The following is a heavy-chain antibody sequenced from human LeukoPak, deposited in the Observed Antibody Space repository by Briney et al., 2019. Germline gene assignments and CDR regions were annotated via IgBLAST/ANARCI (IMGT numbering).Heavy chain of an antibody. Sequence: GASVKVSCKASGYTFTSYGISWVRQAPGQGLEWMGWISAYNGNTNYAQKLQGRVTMTTDTSTSTAYMELSSLRSEDTAVYYCARGDYYGSGSRAFDIWGQGTMVTVSS. CDR3: ARGDYYGSGSRAFDI. D-gene: IGHD3-10*01. CDR1: GYTFTSYG. CDR2: ISAYNGNT. V-gene: IGHV1-18*01. J-gene: IGHJ3*02.